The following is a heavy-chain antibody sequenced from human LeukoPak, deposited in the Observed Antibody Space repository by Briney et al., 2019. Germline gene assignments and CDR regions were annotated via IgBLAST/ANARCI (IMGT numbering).Heavy chain of an antibody. V-gene: IGHV1-2*04. D-gene: IGHD5-24*01. CDR1: GYTFTGYY. J-gene: IGHJ4*02. CDR3: ARGAVEMATIVFDY. CDR2: INPNSGGT. Sequence: ASVKVSCKASGYTFTGYYMHWVRQAPGQGLEWMGWINPNSGGTNYAQKFQGWVTMTRDTSISTAYMELSRLRSDDTAVYYCARGAVEMATIVFDYWGQGTLVTVSS.